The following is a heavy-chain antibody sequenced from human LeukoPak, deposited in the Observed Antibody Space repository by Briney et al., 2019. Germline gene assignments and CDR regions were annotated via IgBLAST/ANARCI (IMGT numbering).Heavy chain of an antibody. D-gene: IGHD6-13*01. CDR3: VRADARIAAAGTSLEPFDY. J-gene: IGHJ4*02. Sequence: SQTLSLTCTVSGGSISSGGYYWSWIRQHPGKGLEWIGYIYYSGSTYYNPSLKSRVTISVDTSKNQFSLKLSSVTAADTAVYYCVRADARIAAAGTSLEPFDYWGQGTLVTVSS. V-gene: IGHV4-31*03. CDR1: GGSISSGGYY. CDR2: IYYSGST.